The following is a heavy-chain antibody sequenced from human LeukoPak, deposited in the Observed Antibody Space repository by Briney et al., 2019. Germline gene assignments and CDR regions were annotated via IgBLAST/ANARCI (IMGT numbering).Heavy chain of an antibody. CDR3: AADPYYYYGMDV. CDR1: GFTFTSSA. Sequence: SVKVSCKASGFTFTSSAVQWVRQARGQRLEWVGWIVVGSGNTNYAQKFQERVTITRDMSTSTAYMELSSLRSEDTAVYYCAADPYYYYGMDVWGKGTTVTVSS. CDR2: IVVGSGNT. J-gene: IGHJ6*04. V-gene: IGHV1-58*01.